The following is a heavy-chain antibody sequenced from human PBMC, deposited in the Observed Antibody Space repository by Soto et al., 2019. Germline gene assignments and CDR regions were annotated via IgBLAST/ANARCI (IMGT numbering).Heavy chain of an antibody. CDR3: ARTNDYVYYFDY. CDR1: GGSISSGDYY. CDR2: IYYSGST. V-gene: IGHV4-30-4*01. Sequence: QVQLQESGPGLVKPSQTLSLTCTVSGGSISSGDYYWSWIRQPPGMGLEWIGYIYYSGSTYYNPSVKSRFTISVDSSKNQFSLKLSFVNAADTAVYYCARTNDYVYYFDYWVQGTLVTVSS. J-gene: IGHJ4*02. D-gene: IGHD3-16*01.